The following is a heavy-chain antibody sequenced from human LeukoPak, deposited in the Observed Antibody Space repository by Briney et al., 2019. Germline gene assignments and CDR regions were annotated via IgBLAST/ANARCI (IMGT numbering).Heavy chain of an antibody. CDR3: ARDSLGRDGYNYDY. J-gene: IGHJ4*02. D-gene: IGHD5-24*01. CDR1: GGTFSNYT. Sequence: SVKVSCKASGGTFSNYTISWVRQAPGQGLEWMGRIIPILGIANYAQKFQGRVTITADKSTSTAYMELSSLRSEDTAVYYCARDSLGRDGYNYDYWGQGTLVTVSS. V-gene: IGHV1-69*04. CDR2: IIPILGIA.